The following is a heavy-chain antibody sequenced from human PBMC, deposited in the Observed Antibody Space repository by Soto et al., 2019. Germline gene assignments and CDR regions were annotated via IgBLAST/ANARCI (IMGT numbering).Heavy chain of an antibody. J-gene: IGHJ6*02. CDR3: ARDPSSIAARPSPVYYYYGMDV. CDR1: GFTFSSYA. D-gene: IGHD6-6*01. CDR2: ISYDGSNK. Sequence: GGSLRLSCAASGFTFSSYAMHWVRQAPGKGLEWVAVISYDGSNKYYADSVKGRFTISRDNSKNTLYLQMNSLRAEDTAVYYCARDPSSIAARPSPVYYYYGMDVWGQGTTVTVSS. V-gene: IGHV3-30-3*01.